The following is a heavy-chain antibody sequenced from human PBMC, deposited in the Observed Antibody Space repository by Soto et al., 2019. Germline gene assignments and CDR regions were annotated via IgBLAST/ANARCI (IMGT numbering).Heavy chain of an antibody. CDR3: ARVQTIFGIITVFDY. CDR1: GGSINSAGYY. J-gene: IGHJ4*02. V-gene: IGHV4-31*03. CDR2: IYYSGST. Sequence: QVQLQESGPGLVKPSQTLSLTCTVSGGSINSAGYYWSWLRQHTGQGLEWIGNIYYSGSTNYNPSLKSRVTISIDTSKIHFSLNLSSVTAADTAVYYCARVQTIFGIITVFDYWGQGTLVTVSS. D-gene: IGHD3-3*01.